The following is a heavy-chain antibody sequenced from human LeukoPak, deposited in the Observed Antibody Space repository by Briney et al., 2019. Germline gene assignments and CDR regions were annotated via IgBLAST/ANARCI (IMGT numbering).Heavy chain of an antibody. CDR1: GESFSGYF. D-gene: IGHD3-10*01. Sequence: SETLSLTCAVYGESFSGYFWNWIRQPPGKGLEWIGEINHSGSTSNHNPSLKSRVTMSVDTSKNQFSLKLSSVTAADTAVYYCARLRVRGVIIRDYWGQGTLVTVSS. J-gene: IGHJ4*02. CDR2: INHSGSTS. V-gene: IGHV4-34*01. CDR3: ARLRVRGVIIRDY.